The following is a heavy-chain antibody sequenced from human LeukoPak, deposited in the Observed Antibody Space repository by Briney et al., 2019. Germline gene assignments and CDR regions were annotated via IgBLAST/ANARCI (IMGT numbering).Heavy chain of an antibody. V-gene: IGHV4-4*09. J-gene: IGHJ4*02. CDR3: ARHSIYYYDSSGYKSSLFDY. D-gene: IGHD3-22*01. Sequence: SETLSLTCTVSGASISSYYWSWIRQPPGKGLEWIGYIYTSGSTNYNPSLKSRVTISVDTSKNQFSLKLSSVTAADTAVYYCARHSIYYYDSSGYKSSLFDYWGQGTLVTVSS. CDR2: IYTSGST. CDR1: GASISSYY.